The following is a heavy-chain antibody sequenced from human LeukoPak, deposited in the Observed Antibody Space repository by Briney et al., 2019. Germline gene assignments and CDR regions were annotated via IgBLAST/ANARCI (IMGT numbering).Heavy chain of an antibody. Sequence: GGSLRLSCVASEFSFSDFWMGWVRQAPGKGREWVANINQGGSETYYVDSVKGRFNISRDNAKKSLFLQMNSLRAEDTAVYYCTKGRSNHYWGQGTLVTVST. CDR1: EFSFSDFW. J-gene: IGHJ4*02. CDR3: TKGRSNHY. V-gene: IGHV3-7*01. D-gene: IGHD4-11*01. CDR2: INQGGSET.